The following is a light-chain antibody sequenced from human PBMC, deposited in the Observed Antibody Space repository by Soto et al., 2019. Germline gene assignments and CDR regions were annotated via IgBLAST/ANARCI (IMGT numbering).Light chain of an antibody. CDR1: QSISSW. J-gene: IGKJ5*01. CDR2: DAS. V-gene: IGKV1-33*01. CDR3: QQYDILPIT. Sequence: GDRVTITCRASQSISSWLAWYQQKPGKAPNLLIYDASNLEIGVPSRFSGSGSGTHFTFTISSPQTEDIGTYYCQQYDILPITFGRGTRLEIK.